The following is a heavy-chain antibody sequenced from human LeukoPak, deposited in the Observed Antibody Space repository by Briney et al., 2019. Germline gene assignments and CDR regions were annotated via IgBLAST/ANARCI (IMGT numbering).Heavy chain of an antibody. Sequence: GSLRLSCAASGFTFNSHAMHWVRQASGKGLEWVAMIWHDGSYKYYADSVTGRFTISRDDSQNTLYLQMNSLRAEDTAVYYCARDGRHNYNLDYWGHGTLVTVSS. CDR2: IWHDGSYK. CDR3: ARDGRHNYNLDY. J-gene: IGHJ4*01. CDR1: GFTFNSHA. V-gene: IGHV3-33*01. D-gene: IGHD4-11*01.